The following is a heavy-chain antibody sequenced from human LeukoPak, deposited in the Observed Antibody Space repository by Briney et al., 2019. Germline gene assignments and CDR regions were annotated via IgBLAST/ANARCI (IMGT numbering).Heavy chain of an antibody. CDR2: INSDGSWT. CDR1: GNYW. J-gene: IGHJ4*02. CDR3: VSFYEAY. V-gene: IGHV3-74*01. Sequence: GGSLRLSCAASGNYWMHWVRQAPGKGLVWVSHINSDGSWTSYADSVKGRFTISKDNAKNTVYLQINNLRAEDTAVYYCVSFYEAYWGRGTLATVSS. D-gene: IGHD2/OR15-2a*01.